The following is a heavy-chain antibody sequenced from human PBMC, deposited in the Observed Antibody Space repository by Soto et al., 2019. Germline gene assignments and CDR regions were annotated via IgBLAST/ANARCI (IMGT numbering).Heavy chain of an antibody. D-gene: IGHD1-26*01. J-gene: IGHJ6*02. V-gene: IGHV3-30*03. CDR3: ARGSSGSYSPREVDYYYGMDV. CDR1: GFTFSSYG. CDR2: ISYDGSNK. Sequence: GGSLRLSCAASGFTFSSYGMHWVRQAPGKGLEWVAVISYDGSNKYYADSVKGRFTISRDNSKNTLYLQMNSLRAEDTAVYYCARGSSGSYSPREVDYYYGMDVWGQGTTVTVSS.